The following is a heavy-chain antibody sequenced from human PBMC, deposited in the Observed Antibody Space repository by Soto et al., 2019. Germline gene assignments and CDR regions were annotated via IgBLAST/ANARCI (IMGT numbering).Heavy chain of an antibody. Sequence: SETLSLTCTVSGGSISSSSYYWGWIRQPPGKGLEWIGSIYYSGSTYYNPSLKSRVTISVDTSKNQFSLKLSSVTAADTAVYYCASCLVVAAILDAFDIWGQGTMVT. CDR2: IYYSGST. CDR1: GGSISSSSYY. CDR3: ASCLVVAAILDAFDI. J-gene: IGHJ3*02. D-gene: IGHD2-15*01. V-gene: IGHV4-39*01.